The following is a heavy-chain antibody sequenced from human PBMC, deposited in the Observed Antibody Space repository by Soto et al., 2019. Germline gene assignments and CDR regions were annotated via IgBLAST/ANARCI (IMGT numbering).Heavy chain of an antibody. Sequence: ASVKVSCKASGYTFTRYYIHWVRQAPGQGLEWMGWINPNSGGTKYAQKFQGRVTMTKDTSITTAYMELTRLRSDDTAVYYCARQLAYCGGDCYTEPVDYWGQGTLVTVSS. CDR1: GYTFTRYY. D-gene: IGHD2-21*02. J-gene: IGHJ4*02. CDR2: INPNSGGT. V-gene: IGHV1-2*02. CDR3: ARQLAYCGGDCYTEPVDY.